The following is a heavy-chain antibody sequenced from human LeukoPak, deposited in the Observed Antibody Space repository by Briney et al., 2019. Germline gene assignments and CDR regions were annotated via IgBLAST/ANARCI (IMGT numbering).Heavy chain of an antibody. J-gene: IGHJ4*02. Sequence: GGSLRLSCAASGFTVSSNSMSWVRQAPGKGLEWVSYISSGASAIYYADSVEGRFTISRDNAQNSLYLQMNSLRAEDTAVYYCARENEYSSSSFDYWGQGTLVTVSS. CDR1: GFTVSSNS. V-gene: IGHV3-48*04. CDR2: ISSGASAI. CDR3: ARENEYSSSSFDY. D-gene: IGHD6-6*01.